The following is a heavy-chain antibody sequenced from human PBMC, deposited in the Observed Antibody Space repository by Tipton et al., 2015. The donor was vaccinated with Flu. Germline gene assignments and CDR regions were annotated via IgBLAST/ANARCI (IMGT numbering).Heavy chain of an antibody. J-gene: IGHJ5*02. V-gene: IGHV1-8*01. CDR3: ARLGYDFWSGYSNWFDP. CDR2: MNPNRGNT. CDR1: GYTFTSYD. D-gene: IGHD3-3*01. Sequence: QVQLVQSGAEVKKPGASVKVSCKASGYTFTSYDINWVRQATGQGLEWMGWMNPNRGNTGYAQKFQGRVTMTRNTSISTAYMELSSLRSEDTAVYYCARLGYDFWSGYSNWFDPWGQGTLVTVSS.